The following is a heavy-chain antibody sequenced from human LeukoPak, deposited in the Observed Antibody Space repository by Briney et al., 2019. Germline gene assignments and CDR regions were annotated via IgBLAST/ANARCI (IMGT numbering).Heavy chain of an antibody. CDR1: GGSISSNY. D-gene: IGHD2-2*01. CDR2: IYSSGST. Sequence: SETLSLTCTVSGGSISSNYWGWIRQPPGKGLEWLGYIYSSGSTTYNPSLERRLTISIDTSKNHFSLKLSSVTAADTAVYYCAKRAVTTAAYLWFDPWGQGTLVTVSS. V-gene: IGHV4-59*08. CDR3: AKRAVTTAAYLWFDP. J-gene: IGHJ5*02.